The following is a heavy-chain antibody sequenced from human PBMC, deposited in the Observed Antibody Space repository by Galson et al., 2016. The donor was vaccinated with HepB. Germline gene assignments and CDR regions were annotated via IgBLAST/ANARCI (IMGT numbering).Heavy chain of an antibody. CDR1: RYTFTDYF. D-gene: IGHD3-22*01. Sequence: KVSCKASRYTFTDYFMHWVRQAPGQGLEWMGWINPNSGATKCAQKFQGRIILTRDTSISTAYMDLSRLRSDDTAVYYCARVRKRSSGSLFAFDIWGQGTMVIVS. V-gene: IGHV1-2*02. CDR2: INPNSGAT. J-gene: IGHJ3*02. CDR3: ARVRKRSSGSLFAFDI.